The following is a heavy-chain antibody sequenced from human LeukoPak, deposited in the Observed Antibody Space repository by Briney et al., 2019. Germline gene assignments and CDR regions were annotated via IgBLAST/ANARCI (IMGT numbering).Heavy chain of an antibody. Sequence: GGSLRLSCAASGFTFSSYAMHWVRQAPGKGLEWVAVISYGGSNKYYADSVKGRFTISRDNSKNTLYLQMNSLRAEDTAVYYCASGQWLTDFDYWGQGTLVTVSS. J-gene: IGHJ4*02. D-gene: IGHD6-19*01. CDR2: ISYGGSNK. CDR3: ASGQWLTDFDY. V-gene: IGHV3-30*04. CDR1: GFTFSSYA.